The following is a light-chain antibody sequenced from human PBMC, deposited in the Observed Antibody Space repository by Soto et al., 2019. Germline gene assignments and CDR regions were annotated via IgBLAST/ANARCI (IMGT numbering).Light chain of an antibody. V-gene: IGKV1-39*01. CDR2: DAS. CDR3: QQSYNTPLT. CDR1: QTIGTY. Sequence: IEVTQSTSSLASSLVYRFTITFRASQTIGTYVNWYRQKSGAAPDLLIYDASPLQSGLPSRFRRGASGTDFTLTISSLQLDDFATYYCQQSYNTPLTFGQATKVDIK. J-gene: IGKJ1*01.